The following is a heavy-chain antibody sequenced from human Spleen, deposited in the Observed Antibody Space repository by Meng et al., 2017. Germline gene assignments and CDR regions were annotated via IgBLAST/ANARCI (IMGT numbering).Heavy chain of an antibody. D-gene: IGHD4-17*01. CDR2: IKRDGSEK. J-gene: IGHJ6*02. V-gene: IGHV3-7*03. CDR3: AKEHAVTDHCYYYYGMDV. CDR1: GFTVSSHY. Sequence: GGSLRLSCTASGFTVSSHYMNWVRQAPGKGLEWVANIKRDGSEKYYEDSVKGRFTISRDNAKNTLYLQMNSLRAEDTAVYYCAKEHAVTDHCYYYYGMDVWGQGTTVTVSS.